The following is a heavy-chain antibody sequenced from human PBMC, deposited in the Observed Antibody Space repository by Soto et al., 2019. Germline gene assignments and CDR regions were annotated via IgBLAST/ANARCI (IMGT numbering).Heavy chain of an antibody. D-gene: IGHD3-9*01. CDR1: GESFSGYY. CDR3: ARESHDILTGPPWVWYFDL. Sequence: QVQLQQWGAGPLRPLETLSLTCGVSGESFSGYYWAWIRQSPGKGLEWIGEINDRGSINYNPSLKSRVSISVATSKNHYSLNLRSVTAADTAVYYCARESHDILTGPPWVWYFDLWGRGTLVTVSS. V-gene: IGHV4-34*01. CDR2: INDRGSI. J-gene: IGHJ2*01.